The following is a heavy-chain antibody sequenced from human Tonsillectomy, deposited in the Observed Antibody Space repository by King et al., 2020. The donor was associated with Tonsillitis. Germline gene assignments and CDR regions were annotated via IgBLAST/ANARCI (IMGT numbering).Heavy chain of an antibody. CDR3: ARVPGYFVEGGKRRDWFHP. V-gene: IGHV1-2*02. D-gene: IGHD3-9*01. Sequence: VQLVESGAEVKKPGASVKVSCKASGYTFTGYYMHWVRQAPGQGLEWMGWINPNSGGTNYAQKFQGRVTMTRDTSISTAYMELIGLRSDDTAVDYCARVPGYFVEGGKRRDWFHPWGQGTLVTVSS. CDR2: INPNSGGT. J-gene: IGHJ5*02. CDR1: GYTFTGYY.